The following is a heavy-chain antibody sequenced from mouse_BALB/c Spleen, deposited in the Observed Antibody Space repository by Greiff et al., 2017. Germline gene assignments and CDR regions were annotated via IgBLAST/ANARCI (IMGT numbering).Heavy chain of an antibody. CDR1: GFSLTSYG. Sequence: QVQLQQSGPGLVAPSQSLSITCTVSGFSLTSYGVHWVRQPPGKGLEWLGVIWAGGSTNYNSALMSRLSISKDNSKSQVFLKMNSLQTDDTAMYCCARGLLLRAFDYWGQGTTLTVSS. D-gene: IGHD1-1*01. CDR2: IWAGGST. V-gene: IGHV2-9*02. CDR3: ARGLLLRAFDY. J-gene: IGHJ2*01.